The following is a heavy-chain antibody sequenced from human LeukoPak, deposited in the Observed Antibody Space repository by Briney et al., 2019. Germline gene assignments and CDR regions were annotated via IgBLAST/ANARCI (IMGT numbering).Heavy chain of an antibody. Sequence: GGSLRLSCAASEFTLTSYEMNWVRQAPGKGLEWVSYISSSGSTIYYADSVKGRFTISRDNARNSLYLQMNSLRAEDTAVYYCARGFRGFDYWGQGTLVTVSS. CDR1: EFTLTSYE. CDR2: ISSSGSTI. V-gene: IGHV3-48*03. CDR3: ARGFRGFDY. J-gene: IGHJ4*02.